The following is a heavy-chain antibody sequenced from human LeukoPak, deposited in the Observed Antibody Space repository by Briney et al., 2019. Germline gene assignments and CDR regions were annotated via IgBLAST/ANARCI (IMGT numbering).Heavy chain of an antibody. J-gene: IGHJ4*02. CDR2: IIPIFGTA. Sequence: SVKVSCKASGGTFSSYAIRWVRQAPGQGLEWMGRIIPIFGTANYAQKFQGRVTITTDESTSTAYMELSSLRSEDTAVYYCATRPVGVGADIDYWGQGTLVTVSS. V-gene: IGHV1-69*05. D-gene: IGHD1-26*01. CDR1: GGTFSSYA. CDR3: ATRPVGVGADIDY.